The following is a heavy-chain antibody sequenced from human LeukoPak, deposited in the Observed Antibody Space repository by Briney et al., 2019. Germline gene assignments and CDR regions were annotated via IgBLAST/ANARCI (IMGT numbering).Heavy chain of an antibody. J-gene: IGHJ4*02. CDR2: INPNSGGT. V-gene: IGHV1-2*02. D-gene: IGHD6-13*01. Sequence: ASVKVSCKASGYTFTGYYMHWVRQAPGQGLEWMGWINPNSGGTNYAQKFQGRVTMTRDTSISTAYMELSRLRSDDTAVYYCARAYNSSWYGRPTVGYSSSWYGRGVPDYWGQGTLVTVSS. CDR1: GYTFTGYY. CDR3: ARAYNSSWYGRPTVGYSSSWYGRGVPDY.